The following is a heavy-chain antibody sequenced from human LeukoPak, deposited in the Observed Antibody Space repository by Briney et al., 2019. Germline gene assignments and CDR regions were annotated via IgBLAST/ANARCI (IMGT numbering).Heavy chain of an antibody. CDR2: IHHNGRT. D-gene: IGHD4-17*01. J-gene: IGHJ3*01. CDR3: ARDVVPRDYGDTLEAYDL. CDR1: GGSLSGYY. V-gene: IGHV4-34*01. Sequence: SETLSLTCAVSGGSLSGYYWSWIRQSPGKGLEWIGDIHHNGRTKYKSSFKSRVTIFLVSSKNEVSLRLSPVTPADTALYFCARDVVPRDYGDTLEAYDLWGQGTMVTVS.